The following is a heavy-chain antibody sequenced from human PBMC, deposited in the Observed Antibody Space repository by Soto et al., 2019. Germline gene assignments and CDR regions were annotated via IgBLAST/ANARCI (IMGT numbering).Heavy chain of an antibody. J-gene: IGHJ4*02. V-gene: IGHV4-59*08. CDR3: ARRWGHYFDY. D-gene: IGHD3-16*01. Sequence: PSETLSLTCTVSGGSISSYYWSWIRQPPGKGLEWIGYIYYSGSTNYNPSLKSRVTISVDTSKNQFSLKLSSVTAADTAVYSCARRWGHYFDYWGQETLVTVSS. CDR2: IYYSGST. CDR1: GGSISSYY.